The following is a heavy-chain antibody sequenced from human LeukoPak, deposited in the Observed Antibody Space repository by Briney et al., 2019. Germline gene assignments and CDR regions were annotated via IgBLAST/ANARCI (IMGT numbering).Heavy chain of an antibody. V-gene: IGHV4-59*01. CDR2: IYYSGST. J-gene: IGHJ4*02. CDR3: ARDANDYFDY. CDR1: GGSISSYY. Sequence: SETLSLTCTVSGGSISSYYWSWIRQPPGRGLEWIGYIYYSGSTNYNPSLKSRVTISVDTSKNQFSLKLSSVTAADTAVCHCARDANDYFDYWGQGTLVTVSS.